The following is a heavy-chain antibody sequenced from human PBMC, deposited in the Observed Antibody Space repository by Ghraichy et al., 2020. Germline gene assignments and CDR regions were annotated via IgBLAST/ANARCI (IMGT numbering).Heavy chain of an antibody. J-gene: IGHJ6*02. CDR3: ARERYSSAGYYYYGMDV. Sequence: SETLSLTCTVSGGSISSYYWSWIRQPPGKGLEWIGYIYYSGSTNYNPSLKSRVTISVDTSKNQFSLKLSSVTAADTAVYYCARERYSSAGYYYYGMDVWGQGTTVTVSS. CDR2: IYYSGST. V-gene: IGHV4-59*12. CDR1: GGSISSYY. D-gene: IGHD6-25*01.